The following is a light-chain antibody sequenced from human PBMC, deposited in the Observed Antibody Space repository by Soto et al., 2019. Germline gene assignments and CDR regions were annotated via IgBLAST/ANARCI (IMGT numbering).Light chain of an antibody. V-gene: IGLV1-40*01. Sequence: QAVVTQPPSVSGATGQRVTISCTGSSSNIGAGKYVHWYQQLPGRAPKLLIYGDTNRPSGVPDRFSASKSGTSASLAITGLQAEDEADYHCQSYDRGLSASVFGGGTKLTVL. CDR2: GDT. CDR3: QSYDRGLSASV. J-gene: IGLJ3*02. CDR1: SSNIGAGKY.